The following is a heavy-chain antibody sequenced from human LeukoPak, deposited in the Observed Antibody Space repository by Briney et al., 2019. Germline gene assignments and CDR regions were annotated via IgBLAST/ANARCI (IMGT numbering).Heavy chain of an antibody. J-gene: IGHJ6*04. CDR3: ARGVACSGGSCYSGNYYYYGMDV. D-gene: IGHD2-15*01. Sequence: AASVKVSCKASGYTFTSYAMHWVRQAPGQRLEWMGWINAGNGNTKYSQKFQGRVTITRDTSASTAYMELSSLRSEDTAVYYCARGVACSGGSCYSGNYYYYGMDVWGKGTTVTVSS. V-gene: IGHV1-3*01. CDR1: GYTFTSYA. CDR2: INAGNGNT.